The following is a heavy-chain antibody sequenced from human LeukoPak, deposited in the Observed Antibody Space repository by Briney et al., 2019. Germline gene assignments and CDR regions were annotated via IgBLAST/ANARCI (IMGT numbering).Heavy chain of an antibody. D-gene: IGHD4-23*01. V-gene: IGHV4-34*01. J-gene: IGHJ4*02. CDR1: GGSFSGYY. CDR3: AREVTEDGSDY. CDR2: INHSGST. Sequence: SETLSLTCAVYGGSFSGYYWSWIRQPPGKGLEWIGEINHSGSTNYNPSLKSRVTISVDTSKNQFSLKLSSVTAADTAVYYYAREVTEDGSDYWGQGTLVTVSS.